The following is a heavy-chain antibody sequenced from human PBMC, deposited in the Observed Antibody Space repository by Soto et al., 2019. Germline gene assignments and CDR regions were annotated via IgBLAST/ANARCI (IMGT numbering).Heavy chain of an antibody. Sequence: GASVKVSCKASGGTFSSYAIRWVRHAPGQGLEWMGGIIPIFGTANYAQKFQGRVTITADESTSTAYMELSSLRSEDTAVYYCARDGVRVLEVYSRAFDIWGQGTMVTVSS. CDR3: ARDGVRVLEVYSRAFDI. CDR1: GGTFSSYA. D-gene: IGHD3-3*01. V-gene: IGHV1-69*13. J-gene: IGHJ3*02. CDR2: IIPIFGTA.